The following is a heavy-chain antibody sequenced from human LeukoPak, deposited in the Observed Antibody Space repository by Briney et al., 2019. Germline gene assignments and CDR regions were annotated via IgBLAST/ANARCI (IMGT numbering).Heavy chain of an antibody. CDR1: GGSISSSSYY. CDR3: VQGPSIAAAGATWFDY. J-gene: IGHJ4*02. V-gene: IGHV4-39*01. Sequence: SETLSLTCTVSGGSISSSSYYWGWIRQPPGKGLEWIGGIYYSGSTYYNPSLKSRVTISVDTSKNQFSLKLSSVTAADTAVYYCVQGPSIAAAGATWFDYWGQGTLVTVSS. CDR2: IYYSGST. D-gene: IGHD6-13*01.